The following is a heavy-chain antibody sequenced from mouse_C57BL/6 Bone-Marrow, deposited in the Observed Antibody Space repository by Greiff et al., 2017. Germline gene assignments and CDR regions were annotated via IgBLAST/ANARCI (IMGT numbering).Heavy chain of an antibody. J-gene: IGHJ4*01. V-gene: IGHV1-76*01. Sequence: QVQLQQSGAELVRPGASVKLSCKASGYTFTDYYINRVKQRPGQGLEWIARIYPGSGNTYYNEKFKGKATLTAEKSSSTAYMQLSSLTSEDSAVYFCARRGSSYAMDYWGQGTSVTVSS. CDR3: ARRGSSYAMDY. CDR2: IYPGSGNT. CDR1: GYTFTDYY. D-gene: IGHD1-1*01.